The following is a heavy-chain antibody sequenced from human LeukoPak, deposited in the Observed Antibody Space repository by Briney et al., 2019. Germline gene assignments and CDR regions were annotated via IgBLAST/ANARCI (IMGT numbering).Heavy chain of an antibody. Sequence: RAGGSLRLSCAASGFTFSTYGMRWVRQAPGKGLEWVTFIQEEGSDKDYADSVKGRFTISRDNSKNTLYLQMSSLRAEDTAVYYCAKGSDSGIYFDYWGQGTLVTVSS. D-gene: IGHD1-26*01. CDR3: AKGSDSGIYFDY. J-gene: IGHJ4*02. CDR1: GFTFSTYG. CDR2: IQEEGSDK. V-gene: IGHV3-30*02.